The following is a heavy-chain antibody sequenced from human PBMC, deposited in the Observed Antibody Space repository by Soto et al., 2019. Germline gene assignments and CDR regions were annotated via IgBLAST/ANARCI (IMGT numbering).Heavy chain of an antibody. CDR3: ALGSGWLFDY. CDR1: GFSLSSSHVA. J-gene: IGHJ4*02. CDR2: IYWDGNE. D-gene: IGHD6-19*01. Sequence: QITLKESGPTLVKPTQTLTLTCTFTGFSLSSSHVAVGWIRQPPGKAPECLAFIYWDGNEHYSPSLRSRLTLTKDTSKNQLFLTMADMDPEDTATYFCALGSGWLFDYWGQGTRVTGSS. V-gene: IGHV2-5*02.